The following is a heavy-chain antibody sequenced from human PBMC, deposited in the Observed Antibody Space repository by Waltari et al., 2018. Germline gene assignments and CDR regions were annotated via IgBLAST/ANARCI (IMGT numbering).Heavy chain of an antibody. J-gene: IGHJ4*02. CDR1: KFTFSAFW. CDR3: VRGQGFLLDY. V-gene: IGHV3-7*01. Sequence: EVQLVESGGGLVQPGGSLRLSCAASKFTFSAFWMNWVRQAPGKGLEWVAIRKEDGSETHLVDSVKGRFTISRDNARNLLFLQMNNLRAEDTAVYYCVRGQGFLLDYWGQGTLVTVSS. D-gene: IGHD3-3*01. CDR2: RKEDGSET.